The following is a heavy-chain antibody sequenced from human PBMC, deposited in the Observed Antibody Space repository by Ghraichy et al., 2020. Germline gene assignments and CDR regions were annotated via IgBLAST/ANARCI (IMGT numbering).Heavy chain of an antibody. CDR2: IIPIFGTA. Sequence: SVKVSCKASGGTFSSYAISWVRQASGQGLEWMGGIIPIFGTANYAQKFQGRVTITADESTSTAYMELSSLRSEDTAVYYCATSSPMVRGVHPYYYYGMDVWGQGTTVTVSS. J-gene: IGHJ6*01. CDR3: ATSSPMVRGVHPYYYYGMDV. V-gene: IGHV1-69*13. D-gene: IGHD3-10*01. CDR1: GGTFSSYA.